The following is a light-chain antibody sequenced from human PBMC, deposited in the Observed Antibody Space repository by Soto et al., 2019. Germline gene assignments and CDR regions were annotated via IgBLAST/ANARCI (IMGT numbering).Light chain of an antibody. V-gene: IGKV1-5*03. CDR2: KTS. CDR1: QSIGVW. J-gene: IGKJ1*01. Sequence: DLQLTQSPSTLSASVGDRVTITCRASQSIGVWLTWYQQKPGKAPKFLIYKTSTLESGVPSRFSGSGSGTELTLTISSLQPDDFATYHCQYYDNYSWTFGQGTKVEIK. CDR3: QYYDNYSWT.